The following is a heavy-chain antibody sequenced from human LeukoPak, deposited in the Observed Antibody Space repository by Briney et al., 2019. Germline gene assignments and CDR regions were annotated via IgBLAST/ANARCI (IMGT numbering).Heavy chain of an antibody. CDR2: INHSGST. CDR1: GGSISGYY. J-gene: IGHJ3*02. V-gene: IGHV4-34*01. CDR3: ARSAKSRYCSGGSCYQLGAFDI. Sequence: SETLSLTCTVSGGSISGYYWSWIRQPPGKGLEWIGEINHSGSTNYNPSLKSRVTISVDTSKNQFSLKLSSVTAADTAVYYCARSAKSRYCSGGSCYQLGAFDIWGQGTMVTVSS. D-gene: IGHD2-15*01.